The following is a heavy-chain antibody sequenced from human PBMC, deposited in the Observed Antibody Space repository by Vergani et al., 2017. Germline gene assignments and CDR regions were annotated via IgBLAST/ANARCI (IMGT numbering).Heavy chain of an antibody. J-gene: IGHJ4*02. V-gene: IGHV1-2*02. CDR2: INPNSGGT. CDR1: GYTFTGYY. D-gene: IGHD3-22*01. Sequence: QVQLVQSGAEVKKPGASVKVSCKASGYTFTGYYMHWVRQAPGQGLEWMGWINPNSGGTNYAQKFQGRVTMTRDTSISTAYMELSRLRSDDTAVYYCARMGGYDEGDAFRIGYFDSWGPGILVTVSS. CDR3: ARMGGYDEGDAFRIGYFDS.